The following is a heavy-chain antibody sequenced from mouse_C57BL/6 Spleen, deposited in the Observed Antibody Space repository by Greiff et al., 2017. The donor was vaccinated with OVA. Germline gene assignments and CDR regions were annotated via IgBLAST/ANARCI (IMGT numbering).Heavy chain of an antibody. V-gene: IGHV1-22*01. Sequence: EVQLQESGPELVKPGASVKMSCKASGYTFTDYNMHWVKQSHGKSLEWIGYINPNNGGTSYNQKFKGKATLTVNKSSSTAYMELRSLTSEDSAVYYCARDYGSSPFAYWGQGTLVTVSA. CDR2: INPNNGGT. J-gene: IGHJ3*01. CDR3: ARDYGSSPFAY. CDR1: GYTFTDYN. D-gene: IGHD1-1*01.